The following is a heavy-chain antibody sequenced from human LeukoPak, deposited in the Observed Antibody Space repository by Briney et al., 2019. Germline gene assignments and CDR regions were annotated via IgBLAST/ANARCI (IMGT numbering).Heavy chain of an antibody. CDR3: ARVFPAPDAFDI. CDR2: IYYSGST. Sequence: SETLSLTCTVSGGSISSSSYYWGWLRQLPGKGLEWIGSIYYSGSTYYNPSLKSRVTISVDTSKNQFSLKLSSVTAADTAVYYCARVFPAPDAFDIWGQGTMVTVSS. J-gene: IGHJ3*02. CDR1: GGSISSSSYY. D-gene: IGHD6-25*01. V-gene: IGHV4-39*07.